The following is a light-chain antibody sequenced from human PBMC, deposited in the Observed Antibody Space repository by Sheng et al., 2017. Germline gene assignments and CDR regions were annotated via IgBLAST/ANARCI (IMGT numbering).Light chain of an antibody. CDR2: DLN. CDR1: SSDSGTYNL. V-gene: IGLV2-23*02. Sequence: QSALTQPASVSGSPGQSITISCTGTSSDSGTYNLVSWYQHLPGKAPKLIIYDLNWRPSGISDRFSGSKSGNTASLTISRLQAEDEGYYYCCSYTGSTPYVFGDGTKVTVL. CDR3: CSYTGSTPYV. J-gene: IGLJ1*01.